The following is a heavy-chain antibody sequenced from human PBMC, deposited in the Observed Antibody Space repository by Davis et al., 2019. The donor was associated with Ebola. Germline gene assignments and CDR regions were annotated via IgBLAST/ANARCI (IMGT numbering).Heavy chain of an antibody. CDR3: ARGGYCSGGSCYFHDY. Sequence: ASVKVPCKASGYTFTGYYMHWVRQAPGQGLEWMGRINPNSGGTNYAQKFQGRVTMTRDTSISTAYMELSRLRSDDTAVYYCARGGYCSGGSCYFHDYWGQGTLVTVSS. J-gene: IGHJ4*02. D-gene: IGHD2-15*01. CDR1: GYTFTGYY. V-gene: IGHV1-2*06. CDR2: INPNSGGT.